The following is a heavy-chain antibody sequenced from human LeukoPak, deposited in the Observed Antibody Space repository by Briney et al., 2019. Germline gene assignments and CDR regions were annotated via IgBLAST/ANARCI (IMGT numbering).Heavy chain of an antibody. CDR1: GFTFSSYE. CDR2: ISDRDSTK. V-gene: IGHV3-48*03. D-gene: IGHD1-26*01. Sequence: GGSLRLSCAASGFTFSSYEMNWVRQAPGKGLEWISYISDRDSTKNYADSVKGRFTISSDNAKNSLYLQMDSLTAEDTAVYYCARDPYSGGYGADYYYYMDVWGKGTTVTVSS. CDR3: ARDPYSGGYGADYYYYMDV. J-gene: IGHJ6*03.